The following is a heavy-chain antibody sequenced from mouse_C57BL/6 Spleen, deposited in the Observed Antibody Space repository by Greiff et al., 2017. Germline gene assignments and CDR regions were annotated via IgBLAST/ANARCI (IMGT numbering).Heavy chain of an antibody. CDR3: ARDEGYYSNLYYFDY. V-gene: IGHV5-4*01. CDR1: GFTFSSYA. CDR2: ISDGGSYT. Sequence: EVMLVESGGGLVKPGGSLKLSCAASGFTFSSYAMSWVRQTPEKRLEWVATISDGGSYTYYPGNVKGRFTISRDNAKNNLYLQMSHLKSEDTAMYYCARDEGYYSNLYYFDYWGQGTTLTVSS. D-gene: IGHD2-5*01. J-gene: IGHJ2*01.